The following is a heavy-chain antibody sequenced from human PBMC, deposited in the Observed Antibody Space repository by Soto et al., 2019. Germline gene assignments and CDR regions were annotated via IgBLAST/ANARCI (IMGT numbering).Heavy chain of an antibody. CDR3: ARHRQLYSSSTRYFDY. CDR2: IYYSGST. CDR1: GGSISSYY. D-gene: IGHD6-6*01. J-gene: IGHJ4*02. Sequence: PSETLSLTCTVSGGSISSYYWSWIRQPPGKGLEWIGYIYYSGSTNYNPSLKSRVTISVDTSKNQFSLKLSSVTAADTAVYYCARHRQLYSSSTRYFDYSGQGTLVTVSS. V-gene: IGHV4-59*08.